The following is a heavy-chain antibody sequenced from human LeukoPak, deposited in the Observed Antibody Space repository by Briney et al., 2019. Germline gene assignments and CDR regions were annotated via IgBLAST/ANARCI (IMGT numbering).Heavy chain of an antibody. D-gene: IGHD5-24*01. CDR2: VIPILNIA. V-gene: IGHV1-69*04. CDR3: ARAYSGYRYGWYYFDY. CDR1: GGTFSNYA. Sequence: SVKVSFKTSGGTFSNYALNWVRQAPGQGLEWMGRVIPILNIANYAQKFQGRVTITADKSTSTAYMQLSSLTSEDTAVYYCARAYSGYRYGWYYFDYWGQGTLVTVSS. J-gene: IGHJ4*02.